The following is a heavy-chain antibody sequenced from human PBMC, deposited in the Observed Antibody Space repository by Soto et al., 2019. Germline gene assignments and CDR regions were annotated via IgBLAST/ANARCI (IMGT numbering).Heavy chain of an antibody. D-gene: IGHD3-3*01. V-gene: IGHV3-64*01. CDR2: ISSNGGST. Sequence: GGSLRLSCAASGFTFSSYAMHWVRQAPGKGLEYVSAISSNGGSTYYANSVKGRFTIYRDNSKNTLYLQMGSLRAEDMTVYYCARDVYYDFWSGLGNYYYYYMDVWGKGTTVTVSS. CDR3: ARDVYYDFWSGLGNYYYYYMDV. J-gene: IGHJ6*03. CDR1: GFTFSSYA.